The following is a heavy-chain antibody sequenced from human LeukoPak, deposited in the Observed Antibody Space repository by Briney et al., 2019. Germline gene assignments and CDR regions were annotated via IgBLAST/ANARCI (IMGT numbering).Heavy chain of an antibody. CDR2: INHSGST. CDR3: ASLQDYYYYGMDV. Sequence: SETLSLTCAVYGGSFSGYYWSWIRQPPGKGLEWIGEINHSGSTNYNPSLKSRVTISVDTSKNQFSLKLSSVTAADMAVYYCASLQDYYYYGMDVWGQGTTVTVSS. D-gene: IGHD4-11*01. CDR1: GGSFSGYY. V-gene: IGHV4-34*01. J-gene: IGHJ6*02.